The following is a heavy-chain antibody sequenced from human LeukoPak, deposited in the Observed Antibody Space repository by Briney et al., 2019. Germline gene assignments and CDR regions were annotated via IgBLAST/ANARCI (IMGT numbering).Heavy chain of an antibody. CDR2: IYNSGST. V-gene: IGHV4-59*11. J-gene: IGHJ6*02. CDR1: GGSTSRHY. Sequence: PSETLSLTCTLSGGSTSRHYWSWLRQSPGKGLEWIGCIYNSGSTRYNPSLKSRVTISEDTSQNQFSLRLNSVIAADTAVYFCARASAGAIFYYGMDVWGQGTTVTVSS. D-gene: IGHD3-3*01. CDR3: ARASAGAIFYYGMDV.